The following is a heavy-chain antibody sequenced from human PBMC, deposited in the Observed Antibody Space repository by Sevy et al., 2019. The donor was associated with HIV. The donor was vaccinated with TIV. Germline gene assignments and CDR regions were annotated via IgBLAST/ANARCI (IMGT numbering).Heavy chain of an antibody. J-gene: IGHJ4*02. CDR1: GGSNSRNNW. Sequence: SETLSLTFAVSGGSNSRNNWWSWVRQPPGKGLEWIGGIYDSGDTNFNPTLKSRVTISLDKSKNQFSLKLTSLTAADTAVYYCASEGYYDVSGYPRHYFDYWGQGALVTVSS. CDR2: IYDSGDT. D-gene: IGHD3-22*01. CDR3: ASEGYYDVSGYPRHYFDY. V-gene: IGHV4-4*02.